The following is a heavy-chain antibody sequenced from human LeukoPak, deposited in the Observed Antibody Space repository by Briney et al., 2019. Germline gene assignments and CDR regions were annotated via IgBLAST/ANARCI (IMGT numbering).Heavy chain of an antibody. D-gene: IGHD6-13*01. CDR2: IWYDGSNK. V-gene: IGHV3-33*06. CDR3: AKDRGSSSWYLSEYFQH. J-gene: IGHJ1*01. CDR1: GFTFSSYG. Sequence: PGRSLRLSCAASGFTFSSYGMNWVRQAPGKGLEWVAVIWYDGSNKYYADSVKGRFTISRDNSKNTLYLQMNSLRAEDTAVYYCAKDRGSSSWYLSEYFQHWGQGTLVTVSS.